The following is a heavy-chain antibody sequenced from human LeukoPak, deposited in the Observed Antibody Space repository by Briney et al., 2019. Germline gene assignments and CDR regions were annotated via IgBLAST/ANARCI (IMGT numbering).Heavy chain of an antibody. J-gene: IGHJ3*02. V-gene: IGHV3-23*01. D-gene: IGHD1-26*01. Sequence: GGSLRLSCAASGFTFSSYAMSWVRQAPGKGLEWVSAISGSGGSTYYADSVKGRFTISRDNSKNTLYLQMNNLRAEDTAVYYCAKEPGGGSYYLNAFDIWGQGTMVTVSS. CDR1: GFTFSSYA. CDR2: ISGSGGST. CDR3: AKEPGGGSYYLNAFDI.